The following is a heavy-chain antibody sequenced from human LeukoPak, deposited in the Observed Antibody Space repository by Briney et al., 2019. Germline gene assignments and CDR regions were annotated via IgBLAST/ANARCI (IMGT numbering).Heavy chain of an antibody. J-gene: IGHJ4*02. D-gene: IGHD3-16*02. V-gene: IGHV3-48*02. Sequence: GGSLRLSCVASGFTFSSYSINWVRQPPGKGLEWVSYISGGSGTIYYADSVKGRFTISRDNAKNSLFLQMNSLRDKDTAVYYCARGQRYSTSPFDYWGQGTLITVSS. CDR3: ARGQRYSTSPFDY. CDR2: ISGGSGTI. CDR1: GFTFSSYS.